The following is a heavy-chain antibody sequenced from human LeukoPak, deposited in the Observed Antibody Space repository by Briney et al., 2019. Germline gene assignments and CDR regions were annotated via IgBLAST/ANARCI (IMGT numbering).Heavy chain of an antibody. CDR1: GFSFSLYA. J-gene: IGHJ4*02. D-gene: IGHD5-18*01. Sequence: PGGSLRLSCAASGFSFSLYAMGWVRQAPGKGLEWVSAVTNTGGSTYHADSVRGRFTISRDNSQHTLFLQMDSLRAEDTAVYYCVKGSSDSRPYYFDYWGQGTLVTVSS. CDR2: VTNTGGST. CDR3: VKGSSDSRPYYFDY. V-gene: IGHV3-23*01.